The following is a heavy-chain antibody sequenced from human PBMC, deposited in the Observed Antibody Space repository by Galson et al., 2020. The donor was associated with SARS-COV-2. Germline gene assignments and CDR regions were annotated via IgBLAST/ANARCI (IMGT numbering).Heavy chain of an antibody. J-gene: IGHJ4*02. CDR1: GGPFSGFY. Sequence: SQTLSLTCAVYGGPFSGFYWSWLRQSPDKGLEWLGEIHHSGLSNYNPSLKNRVTISSDASDNQYLLSLWSVAAADTAVYFLARSLDRRITLVRGLNALDVWGQGTLVTVSS. V-gene: IGHV4-34*01. CDR3: ARSLDRRITLVRGLNALDV. CDR2: IHHSGLS. D-gene: IGHD3-10*01.